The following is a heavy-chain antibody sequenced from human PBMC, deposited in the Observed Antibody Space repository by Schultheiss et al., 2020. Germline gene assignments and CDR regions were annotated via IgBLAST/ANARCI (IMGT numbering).Heavy chain of an antibody. Sequence: GGSLRLSCAASGFTFRNYDMSWVRQAPGTGPEWVSGISWNSGSIGYVDSVKGRFTISRDNAKNSLYLQMNSLRAEDTAVYYCASIWGWSRRDGSVFDYWGQGTLVTVSS. CDR2: ISWNSGSI. CDR1: GFTFRNYD. D-gene: IGHD7-27*01. V-gene: IGHV3-20*04. CDR3: ASIWGWSRRDGSVFDY. J-gene: IGHJ4*02.